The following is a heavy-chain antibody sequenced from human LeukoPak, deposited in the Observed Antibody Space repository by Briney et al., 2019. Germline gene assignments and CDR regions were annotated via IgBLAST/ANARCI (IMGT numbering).Heavy chain of an antibody. V-gene: IGHV4-59*01. CDR2: IYYSGST. Sequence: SETLSLTCTVSGGSISSYYWSWIRQPPGKGLGWIGYIYYSGSTNYNPSLKSRVTISVDTSKNQFSLKLSSVTAADTAVYYCARANSITGYSYGYGYYYHMDVWGKGTTVTVSS. J-gene: IGHJ6*03. CDR3: ARANSITGYSYGYGYYYHMDV. CDR1: GGSISSYY. D-gene: IGHD5-18*01.